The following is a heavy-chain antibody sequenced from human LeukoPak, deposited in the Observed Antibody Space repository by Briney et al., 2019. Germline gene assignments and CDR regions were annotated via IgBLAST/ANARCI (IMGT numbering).Heavy chain of an antibody. J-gene: IGHJ3*02. D-gene: IGHD3-22*01. Sequence: AGGSLRLSCTASGLTFSTNPMHWVRQAPGKGLEGVAVISYDGNAKYYADSVKGRFTISRDNSKNTLHLQMNSLRPEDTAVYYCARGGRGSAAVVAPRSFDIWGQGTMVTVSS. CDR3: ARGGRGSAAVVAPRSFDI. CDR1: GLTFSTNP. V-gene: IGHV3-30*04. CDR2: ISYDGNAK.